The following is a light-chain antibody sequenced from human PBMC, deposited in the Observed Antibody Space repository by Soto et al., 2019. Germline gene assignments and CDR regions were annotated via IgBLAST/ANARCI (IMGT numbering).Light chain of an antibody. CDR2: SNN. Sequence: QSVLTQPPSASGTPGQRVTISCSGSSSNIGSNTVNWYQQLPGTAPKLLIYSNNQRPSGVPDRFSGSKSGTSASLAISGLQSEDEAYYYCAAWDDSLNGYVFGTGTKGTVL. V-gene: IGLV1-44*01. CDR1: SSNIGSNT. CDR3: AAWDDSLNGYV. J-gene: IGLJ1*01.